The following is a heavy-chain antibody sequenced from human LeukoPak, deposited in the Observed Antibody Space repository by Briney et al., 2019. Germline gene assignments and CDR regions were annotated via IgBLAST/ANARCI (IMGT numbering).Heavy chain of an antibody. V-gene: IGHV4-59*01. D-gene: IGHD5-18*01. J-gene: IGHJ4*02. Sequence: SKTLSLTCTVSGGSISSYYWSWIRQPPGKGLEWIGYIYYSGSTNYNPSLKSRVTISVDTSKNQFSLKLSSVTAADTAVYYCARVGYSYGWDFDYWGQGTLVTVSS. CDR2: IYYSGST. CDR1: GGSISSYY. CDR3: ARVGYSYGWDFDY.